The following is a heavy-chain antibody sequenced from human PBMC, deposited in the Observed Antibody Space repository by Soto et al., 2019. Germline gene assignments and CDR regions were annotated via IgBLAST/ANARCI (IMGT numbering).Heavy chain of an antibody. D-gene: IGHD1-26*01. CDR2: IYWDDTK. Sequence: QITLKESGPTLVKPTQTLTLTCTFSGFSLPTDRVGVGWIRQPPEKALEWLAAIYWDDTKTYRPSLKSRLNIPKDTSKHQVALTMTDMDPVDTATYYCAHAYGGRSLYWGQGTLVTVSS. V-gene: IGHV2-5*02. CDR3: AHAYGGRSLY. J-gene: IGHJ4*02. CDR1: GFSLPTDRVG.